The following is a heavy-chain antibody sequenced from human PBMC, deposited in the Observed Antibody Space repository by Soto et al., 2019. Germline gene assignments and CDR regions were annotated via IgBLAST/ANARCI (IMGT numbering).Heavy chain of an antibody. CDR1: GFAFSSYG. V-gene: IGHV3-30*18. J-gene: IGHJ6*02. D-gene: IGHD3-22*01. Sequence: PGGSLRLSCAASGFAFSSYGMHWVRQAPGKGLEWVAVISYDGSNKYYADSVKGRFTISRDNSKNTLYLQMNSLRAEDTAVYYCAKDGNYDSSGYYRFYYYYGMDVWGQGTTVTVS. CDR2: ISYDGSNK. CDR3: AKDGNYDSSGYYRFYYYYGMDV.